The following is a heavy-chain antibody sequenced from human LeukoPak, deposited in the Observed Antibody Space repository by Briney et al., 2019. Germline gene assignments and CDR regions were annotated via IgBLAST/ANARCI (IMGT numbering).Heavy chain of an antibody. CDR2: IAPSSTVI. Sequence: PGGSLRLSCAASGFTFSTYSMNWVRQAPGKGLEWVSYIAPSSTVIYYADSVKGRFTISRDNAKNSLYLQMNSLRDEDTAVYYCARSGDYGMDVWGQGTTVTVSS. CDR1: GFTFSTYS. V-gene: IGHV3-48*02. J-gene: IGHJ6*02. D-gene: IGHD1-26*01. CDR3: ARSGDYGMDV.